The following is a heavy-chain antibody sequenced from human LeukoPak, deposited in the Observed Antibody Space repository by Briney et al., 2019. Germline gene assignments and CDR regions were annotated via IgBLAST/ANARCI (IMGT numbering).Heavy chain of an antibody. V-gene: IGHV3-48*04. D-gene: IGHD5-12*01. CDR2: ISGSSVTI. J-gene: IGHJ6*02. Sequence: GGSLRLSCAASGFTFSSYSMNWVRQAPGKGLEWVSFISGSSVTIYYADSVKGRFTISRDNAKNSLFLQMNSLRAEDTAVYYCARDSGYDYGGLYYYGMDVWGQGTTVTVSS. CDR3: ARDSGYDYGGLYYYGMDV. CDR1: GFTFSSYS.